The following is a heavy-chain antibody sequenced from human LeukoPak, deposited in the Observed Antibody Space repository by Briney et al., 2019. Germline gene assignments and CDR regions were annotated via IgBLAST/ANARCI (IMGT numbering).Heavy chain of an antibody. CDR1: GGSFSGYY. CDR2: INHVVST. Sequence: PSETLSLTCAVYGGSFSGYYWSWIRQPPGQGLEWIGEINHVVSTNYNPSLKSRVTISLDTSKNQFSLKLSSVTAADTAVYYCARGYVGGIAAAGTFGWFDPWGQGTLVTVSS. CDR3: ARGYVGGIAAAGTFGWFDP. D-gene: IGHD6-13*01. V-gene: IGHV4-34*01. J-gene: IGHJ5*02.